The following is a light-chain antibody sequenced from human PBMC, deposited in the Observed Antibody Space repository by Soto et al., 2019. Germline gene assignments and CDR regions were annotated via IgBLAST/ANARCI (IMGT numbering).Light chain of an antibody. J-gene: IGKJ1*01. CDR2: GAS. Sequence: EIVMTQSPATLSVSPGERATLSCRASQSVSSNLAWYQQKPGQAPRLLIYGASTRATGIPARFSGSGSGTEFTSNISRLQSEDFSVFYCQQYNNWPSWTFGQGTKVEIK. V-gene: IGKV3-15*01. CDR1: QSVSSN. CDR3: QQYNNWPSWT.